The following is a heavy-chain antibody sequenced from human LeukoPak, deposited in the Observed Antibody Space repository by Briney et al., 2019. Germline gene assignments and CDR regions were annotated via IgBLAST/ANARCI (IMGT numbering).Heavy chain of an antibody. J-gene: IGHJ3*02. CDR3: AKGVDILTGYPSAFDI. V-gene: IGHV3-9*01. Sequence: GGSLRLSCAASGFAFDDYAMHWVRHAPGKGLEWVSGMSWNSGSIGYADSVKGRFTISRDNAKNSLYQQMNSLRAEDTALYYCAKGVDILTGYPSAFDIWGQGTMVTVSS. CDR2: MSWNSGSI. CDR1: GFAFDDYA. D-gene: IGHD3-9*01.